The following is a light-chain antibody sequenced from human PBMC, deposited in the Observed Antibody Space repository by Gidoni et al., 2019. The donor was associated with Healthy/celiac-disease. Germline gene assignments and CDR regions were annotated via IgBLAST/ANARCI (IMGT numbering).Light chain of an antibody. Sequence: GTLSVPPGERATLSCRASQSVNSYLALYQQKPGQAPRLLIYDASNRATGIPARFSGSGSGTDFTLTISSLEPEDFAVYYCQQRSNWPPLFTFGPGTKVDIK. J-gene: IGKJ3*01. CDR2: DAS. CDR1: QSVNSY. CDR3: QQRSNWPPLFT. V-gene: IGKV3-11*01.